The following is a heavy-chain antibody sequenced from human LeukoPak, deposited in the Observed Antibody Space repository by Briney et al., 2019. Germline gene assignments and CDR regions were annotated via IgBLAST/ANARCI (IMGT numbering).Heavy chain of an antibody. J-gene: IGHJ5*02. D-gene: IGHD2-15*01. CDR3: ASRVQYCSGGSCYWFDP. CDR2: IIPIFGIA. V-gene: IGHV1-69*04. Sequence: GASVKVSCKASGGTLSSYAISWVRQAPGQGLEWMGRIIPIFGIANCAQKFQGRVTITADKSTSTAYMELSSLRSEDTAVYYCASRVQYCSGGSCYWFDPWGQGTLVTVSS. CDR1: GGTLSSYA.